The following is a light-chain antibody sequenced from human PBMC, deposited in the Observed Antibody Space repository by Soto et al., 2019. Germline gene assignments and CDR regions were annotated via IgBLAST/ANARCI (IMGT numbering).Light chain of an antibody. CDR2: GNT. CDR3: QSYDSSLSCWV. V-gene: IGLV1-40*01. CDR1: SSNIGAGYD. J-gene: IGLJ3*02. Sequence: QSVLTQPPSVYGAPGQRVTISCTGSSSNIGAGYDVHWYQQLPGTAPKLLIYGNTNRPSGVPDRFSASKSGTSASLAITGLQAEDEADYYCQSYDSSLSCWVFGGGTKLTVL.